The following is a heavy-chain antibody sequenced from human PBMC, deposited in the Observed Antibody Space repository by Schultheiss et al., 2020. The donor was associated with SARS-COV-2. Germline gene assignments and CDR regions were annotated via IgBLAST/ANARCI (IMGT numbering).Heavy chain of an antibody. D-gene: IGHD3-22*01. V-gene: IGHV3-74*01. J-gene: IGHJ5*02. Sequence: GGSLRLSCAASGFTVSSNYMSWVRQAPGKGLLWVSRINSDGSSTSYADSVKGRFTISRDNAKNTLYLQMNSLRAEDTAVYYCARVGYYDSGGPLDPWGQGTLVTVSS. CDR1: GFTVSSNY. CDR2: INSDGSST. CDR3: ARVGYYDSGGPLDP.